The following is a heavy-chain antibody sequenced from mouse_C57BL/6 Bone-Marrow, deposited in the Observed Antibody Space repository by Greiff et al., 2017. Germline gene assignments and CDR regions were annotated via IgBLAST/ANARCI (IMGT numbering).Heavy chain of an antibody. Sequence: VKLQQPGAELVKPGASVKLSCKASGYTFTSYWMQWVKQRPGQGLEWIGEIDPSDSYTNYNQKFKGKATLTVDTSSSTAYMQLSSLTSEDSAVXYCAREEDYYGSSRAWFAYWGQGTLVTVSA. CDR3: AREEDYYGSSRAWFAY. V-gene: IGHV1-50*01. CDR1: GYTFTSYW. CDR2: IDPSDSYT. J-gene: IGHJ3*01. D-gene: IGHD1-1*01.